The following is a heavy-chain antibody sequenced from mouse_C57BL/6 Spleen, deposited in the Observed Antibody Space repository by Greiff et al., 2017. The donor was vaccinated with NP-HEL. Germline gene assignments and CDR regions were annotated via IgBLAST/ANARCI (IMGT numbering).Heavy chain of an antibody. D-gene: IGHD4-1*01. J-gene: IGHJ4*01. Sequence: EVKLMESGGGLVQSGRSLRLSCATSGFTFSDFYMEWVRQAPGKGLEWIAASTNKANDYTTEYSASVKGRFIVSRDTSQSILYLQMNALRAEDTAIYYCARDVWDDAMDYWGQGTSVTVSS. V-gene: IGHV7-1*01. CDR1: GFTFSDFY. CDR3: ARDVWDDAMDY. CDR2: STNKANDYTT.